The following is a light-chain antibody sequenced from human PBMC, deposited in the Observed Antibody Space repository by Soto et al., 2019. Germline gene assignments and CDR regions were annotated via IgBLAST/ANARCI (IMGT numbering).Light chain of an antibody. J-gene: IGKJ1*01. V-gene: IGKV3-11*01. CDR2: QTS. CDR1: QYINTR. CDR3: HQRQSWPRT. Sequence: IILTHSAATLSSFPGDRVTLPCRASQYINTRLAWYQHRPGQAPRLLIHQTSIRAAGIPARFSASGTGTDFTLTISDVQPEDFAVYYCHQRQSWPRTFGQAAKVDI.